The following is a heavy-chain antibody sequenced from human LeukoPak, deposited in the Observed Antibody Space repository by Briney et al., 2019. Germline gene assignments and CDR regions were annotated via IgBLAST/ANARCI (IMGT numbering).Heavy chain of an antibody. CDR2: INHSGST. Sequence: ASETLSLTCAVYGGSFSGYYWSWIRQPPGKGLEWIGEINHSGSTNYNPSLKSRVTISVDTSKNQFSLKLSSVTAADTAVYYCARDRAAAGTPGAFDIWGQGTMVTVSS. D-gene: IGHD6-13*01. J-gene: IGHJ3*02. V-gene: IGHV4-34*01. CDR3: ARDRAAAGTPGAFDI. CDR1: GGSFSGYY.